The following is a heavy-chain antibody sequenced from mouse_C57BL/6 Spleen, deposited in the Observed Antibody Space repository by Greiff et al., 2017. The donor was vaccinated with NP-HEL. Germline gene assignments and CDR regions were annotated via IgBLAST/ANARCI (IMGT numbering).Heavy chain of an antibody. J-gene: IGHJ1*03. V-gene: IGHV1-53*01. CDR3: AREGKLVHWYFDV. D-gene: IGHD4-1*01. CDR1: GYTFTSYW. Sequence: QVQLQQPGTELVKPGASVKLSCNASGYTFTSYWMHWVKQRPGQGLEWIGNINPSNGGTNYNEKFKSKATLTVDKSSSTAYMQLSSLTSEDSAVYYCAREGKLVHWYFDVWGTGTTVTVSS. CDR2: INPSNGGT.